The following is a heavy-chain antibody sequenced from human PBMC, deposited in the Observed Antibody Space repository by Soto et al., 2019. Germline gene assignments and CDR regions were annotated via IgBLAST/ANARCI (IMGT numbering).Heavy chain of an antibody. Sequence: SLRLSCAASGFTFSSSEMNWVRQAPGKGLEWVSYISSSGNTIYYADSVRGRFTVSRDNAKNSLYLQMNSLRAEDTAVYYCAREQQQLVRGDAFDIWGQGTLVTVSS. CDR1: GFTFSSSE. J-gene: IGHJ3*02. D-gene: IGHD6-13*01. CDR2: ISSSGNTI. V-gene: IGHV3-48*03. CDR3: AREQQQLVRGDAFDI.